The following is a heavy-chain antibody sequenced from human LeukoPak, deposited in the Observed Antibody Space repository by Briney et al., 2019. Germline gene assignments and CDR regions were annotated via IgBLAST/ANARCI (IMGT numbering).Heavy chain of an antibody. CDR2: ISGSGGST. D-gene: IGHD1-26*01. V-gene: IGHV3-23*01. CDR1: GFTFSDYY. CDR3: AGTSGSYPLYYFDY. Sequence: GGSLRLSCAASGFTFSDYYMSWVRQAPGKGLEWVSAISGSGGSTYYADSVKGRFTISRDNSKNTLYLQMNSLRAEDTAVYYCAGTSGSYPLYYFDYWGQGTLVTVSS. J-gene: IGHJ4*02.